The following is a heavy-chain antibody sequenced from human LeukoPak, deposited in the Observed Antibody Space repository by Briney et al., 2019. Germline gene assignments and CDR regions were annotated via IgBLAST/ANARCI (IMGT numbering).Heavy chain of an antibody. Sequence: GGSLRLSCAACGLTLSYYSIVWVRPAPGKGLAWVAVISNNGTNKYYADSVKGRFTISRDNSKNTLYLQMNSLRADDTAVYFCARSTGDCSGGTCYSDFDCWGQGTLVTVSS. D-gene: IGHD2-15*01. V-gene: IGHV3-30*01. CDR3: ARSTGDCSGGTCYSDFDC. J-gene: IGHJ4*02. CDR2: ISNNGTNK. CDR1: GLTLSYYS.